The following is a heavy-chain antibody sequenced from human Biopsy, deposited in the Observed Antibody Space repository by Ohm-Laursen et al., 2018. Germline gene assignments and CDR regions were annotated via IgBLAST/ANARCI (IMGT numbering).Heavy chain of an antibody. J-gene: IGHJ6*02. CDR1: GFTFSTYV. CDR3: ARDTRWSPYSMDV. D-gene: IGHD4-23*01. CDR2: ITGSGRTT. V-gene: IGHV3-23*01. Sequence: GSLRLSCAASGFTFSTYVMTWVRQAPGKGLEWVSGITGSGRTTYYADSVKGRFTISRDNSKNTVYLQMHSLRAEDTAVYYCARDTRWSPYSMDVWGQGTTVTVSS.